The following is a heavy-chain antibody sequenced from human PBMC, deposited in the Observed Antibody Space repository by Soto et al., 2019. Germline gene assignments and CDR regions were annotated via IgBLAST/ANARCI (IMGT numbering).Heavy chain of an antibody. CDR3: AGDSPRYCSSTSCPPSYYYGMDV. Sequence: ASVKVSCKASGYTFTSYGISWVRQAPGQGLEWMGWISAYNGNTNYAQKLQGRVTMTTDTSTSTAHMELRSLRSDDTAVYYCAGDSPRYCSSTSCPPSYYYGMDVWGQGTTVTVSS. D-gene: IGHD2-2*01. V-gene: IGHV1-18*01. CDR1: GYTFTSYG. CDR2: ISAYNGNT. J-gene: IGHJ6*02.